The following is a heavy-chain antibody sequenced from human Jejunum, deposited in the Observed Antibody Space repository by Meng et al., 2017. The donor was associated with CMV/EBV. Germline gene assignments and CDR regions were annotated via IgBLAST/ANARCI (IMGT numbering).Heavy chain of an antibody. CDR3: ATSTTGMVASSYYNYAMDV. CDR1: YW. D-gene: IGHD1-1*01. V-gene: IGHV3-7*01. CDR2: IRHDGGER. J-gene: IGHJ6*02. Sequence: YWMAWVRQSPGKGLEWVANIRHDGGERYFVDSVKGRFAISRDNTKNSLFLHMDRLRAEDTAVYYCATSTTGMVASSYYNYAMDVWGQGTTVTVSS.